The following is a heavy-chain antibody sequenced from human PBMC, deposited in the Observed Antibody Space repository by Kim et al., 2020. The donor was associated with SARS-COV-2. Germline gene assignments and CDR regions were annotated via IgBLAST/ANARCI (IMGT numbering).Heavy chain of an antibody. CDR2: ISGSGGST. V-gene: IGHV3-23*01. D-gene: IGHD3-10*01. CDR3: AKDRSYGSGTQPFFDY. Sequence: GGSLRLSCAASGFTFSSYAMSWVRQAPGKGLEWVSAISGSGGSTYYADSVKGRFTISRDNSKNTLYLQMNSLRAEDTAVYYCAKDRSYGSGTQPFFDYWGQGTLVTVSS. J-gene: IGHJ4*02. CDR1: GFTFSSYA.